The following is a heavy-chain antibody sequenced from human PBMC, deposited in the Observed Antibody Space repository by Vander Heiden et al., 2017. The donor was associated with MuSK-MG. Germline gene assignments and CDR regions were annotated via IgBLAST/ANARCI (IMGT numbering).Heavy chain of an antibody. Sequence: EVQLVESGGGLVQLGGSLRLSCAASGFTVSSNYMGWVRQAPGKGLEWVSVIYSGGSTYYADSVKGRFTISRDNSKNTLYLQMNSLRAEDTAVYYCARDRPYCSGGSCYSGYWCQGTLVTVSS. CDR1: GFTVSSNY. V-gene: IGHV3-66*01. J-gene: IGHJ4*02. CDR3: ARDRPYCSGGSCYSGY. D-gene: IGHD2-15*01. CDR2: IYSGGST.